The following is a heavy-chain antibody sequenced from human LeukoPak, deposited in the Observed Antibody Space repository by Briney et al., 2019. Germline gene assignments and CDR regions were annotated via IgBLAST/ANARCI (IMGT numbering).Heavy chain of an antibody. CDR3: ARGRQDDY. CDR1: GGSISSSSYY. V-gene: IGHV4-39*07. CDR2: INHSGST. J-gene: IGHJ4*02. Sequence: SETLSLTCTVSGGSISSSSYYWGWIRQPPGKGLEWIGEINHSGSTNYNPSLKSRVTISVDTSKNQFSLKLSSVTAADTAVYYCARGRQDDYWGQGTLVTVSS.